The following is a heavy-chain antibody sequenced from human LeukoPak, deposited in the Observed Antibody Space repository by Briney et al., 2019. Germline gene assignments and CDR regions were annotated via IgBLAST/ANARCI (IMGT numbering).Heavy chain of an antibody. D-gene: IGHD2/OR15-2a*01. CDR3: ARSASNPDY. CDR2: MNPDSGNT. J-gene: IGHJ4*02. V-gene: IGHV1-8*02. CDR1: GYTFTDYD. Sequence: ASVRVSCKSSGYTFTDYDINWVRQAAGQGLEWMGWMNPDSGNTGYAQKFQGRVTMTRDTSTNTAYMELTSLRFEDTAVYYCARSASNPDYWGQGTLVTVSS.